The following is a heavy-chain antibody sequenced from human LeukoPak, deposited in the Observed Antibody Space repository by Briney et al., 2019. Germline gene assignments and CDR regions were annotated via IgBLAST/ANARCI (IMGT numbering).Heavy chain of an antibody. CDR2: INPNSGGT. CDR3: ARDVVVPAANAHWFDP. D-gene: IGHD2-2*01. CDR1: GYTFTDYY. V-gene: IGHV1-2*02. J-gene: IGHJ5*02. Sequence: GASVKVSCKASGYTFTDYYMHWLRQAPGQGLEWMGWINPNSGGTNYAQKFQGRVTMTRDTSISTAYMELSRLRSDDTAVYYCARDVVVPAANAHWFDPWGQGTLVTVSS.